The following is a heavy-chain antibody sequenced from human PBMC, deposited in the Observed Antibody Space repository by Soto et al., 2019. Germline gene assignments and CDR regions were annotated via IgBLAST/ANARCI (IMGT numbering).Heavy chain of an antibody. Sequence: GGSLRLSCAASGFTFRTYWMTWVRQAPGQGLEWVANIKEDGSVQSYVDSVKGRFTISRDNAKNSVYLEMNSLRAEDTAVYYCVRHPPYRCDYWGQGLLVTVSS. CDR2: IKEDGSVQ. CDR3: VRHPPYRCDY. J-gene: IGHJ4*02. CDR1: GFTFRTYW. D-gene: IGHD4-4*01. V-gene: IGHV3-7*03.